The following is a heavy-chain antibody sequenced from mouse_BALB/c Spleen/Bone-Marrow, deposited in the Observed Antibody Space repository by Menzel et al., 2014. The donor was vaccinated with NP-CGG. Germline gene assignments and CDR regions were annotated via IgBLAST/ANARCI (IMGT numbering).Heavy chain of an antibody. J-gene: IGHJ3*01. D-gene: IGHD2-1*01. Sequence: VQLQESGPGLVQPSQSLSITCTVSGFSLTSYGVHWVRQSPGKGLEWLGVIWSGGSTDYNAAFISRLSISKDNSKSQVFFKMNSLQANDTAIYYCARNQGNYVSWFAYWGQGTLVTVSA. CDR2: IWSGGST. CDR1: GFSLTSYG. V-gene: IGHV2-2*02. CDR3: ARNQGNYVSWFAY.